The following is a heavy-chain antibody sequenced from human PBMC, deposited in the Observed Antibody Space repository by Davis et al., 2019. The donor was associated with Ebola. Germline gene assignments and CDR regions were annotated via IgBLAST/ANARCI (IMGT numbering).Heavy chain of an antibody. J-gene: IGHJ3*02. D-gene: IGHD5-24*01. CDR2: IFTGDSDT. CDR1: GNSFNSHW. CDR3: ATLRRAITGFDDGYDI. V-gene: IGHV5-51*01. Sequence: GESLKISCQDSGNSFNSHWIGWVRQLPGKGLEWMGVIFTGDSDTRYSPSFRGQVTISADKSIKTAFLQWSSLKASDTAIYYCATLRRAITGFDDGYDIWGQGTMVTVSS.